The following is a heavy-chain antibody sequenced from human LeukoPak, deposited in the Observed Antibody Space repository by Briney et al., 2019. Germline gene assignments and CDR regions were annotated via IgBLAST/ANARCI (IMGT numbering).Heavy chain of an antibody. CDR3: AKEYTGTFSPFPSYFDN. J-gene: IGHJ4*02. D-gene: IGHD1-26*01. CDR2: ITGSGGRT. CDR1: EFSVDSNY. V-gene: IGHV3-23*01. Sequence: GGSLRLSCAASEFSVDSNYMTWVRQAPGKGLEWVAAITGSGGRTYYADSVKGPFTISRDNSKNTLYLQMNSLRAEDTAIYYCAKEYTGTFSPFPSYFDNWGQGTLVTVSS.